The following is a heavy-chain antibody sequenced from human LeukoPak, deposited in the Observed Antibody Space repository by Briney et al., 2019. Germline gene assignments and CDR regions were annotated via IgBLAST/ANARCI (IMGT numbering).Heavy chain of an antibody. CDR3: VRDSPPRYSGSPPAY. CDR1: GFTFSSYW. Sequence: GGSLRLSCAASGFTFSSYWMSWVRQAPGKGLEWEANINKDGGEKYYVDSVKGRFTISRDNAKNSLYLQMNSLRADDTAVYYCVRDSPPRYSGSPPAYWGQGTLVTVSS. J-gene: IGHJ4*02. CDR2: INKDGGEK. D-gene: IGHD1-26*01. V-gene: IGHV3-7*03.